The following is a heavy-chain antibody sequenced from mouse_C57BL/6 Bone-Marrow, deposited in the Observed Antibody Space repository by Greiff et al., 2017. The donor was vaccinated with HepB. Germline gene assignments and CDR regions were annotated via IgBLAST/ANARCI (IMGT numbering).Heavy chain of an antibody. CDR1: GYTFTSYW. D-gene: IGHD2-2*01. J-gene: IGHJ3*01. Sequence: QVQLQQSGAELVKPGASVKLSCKASGYTFTSYWMHWVKQRPGRGLEWIGRIDPNSGGTKYNEKFKSKATLTVDKPSSTAYMQLSSLTSEDSAVYYCARSTGIYYGYPWFAYWGQGTLVTVSA. CDR2: IDPNSGGT. CDR3: ARSTGIYYGYPWFAY. V-gene: IGHV1-72*01.